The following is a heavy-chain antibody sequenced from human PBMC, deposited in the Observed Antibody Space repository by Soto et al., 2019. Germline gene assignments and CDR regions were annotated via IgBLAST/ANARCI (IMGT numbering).Heavy chain of an antibody. CDR2: IYHSGST. CDR1: GGSISSGGYS. CDR3: ARDSRYSGYDRRYFDY. D-gene: IGHD5-12*01. V-gene: IGHV4-30-2*01. J-gene: IGHJ4*02. Sequence: SETLSLTCAVSGGSISSGGYSWSWIRQPPGKGLEWIGYIYHSGSTYYNPSLKSRVTISVDRSKNQFSLKLSSVTAADTAVYYCARDSRYSGYDRRYFDYWGQGTLVTVSS.